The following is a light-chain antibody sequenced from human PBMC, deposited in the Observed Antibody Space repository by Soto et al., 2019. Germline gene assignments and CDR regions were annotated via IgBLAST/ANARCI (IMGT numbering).Light chain of an antibody. V-gene: IGLV2-14*01. Sequence: QSVLTQPASVSGSPGQSITISYTGTSSDVGGYNYVSWYQQHPGKAPKLMIYDVSNRPSGVSNRFSGSKSGNTASLTISGLQAEDEADYYCSSYTSSSTPLYVFGTGTKLTV. J-gene: IGLJ1*01. CDR2: DVS. CDR3: SSYTSSSTPLYV. CDR1: SSDVGGYNY.